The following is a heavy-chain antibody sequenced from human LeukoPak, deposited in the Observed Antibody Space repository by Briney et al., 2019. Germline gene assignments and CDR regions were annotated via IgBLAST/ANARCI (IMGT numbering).Heavy chain of an antibody. J-gene: IGHJ4*02. Sequence: GGSLRLSCAASGFTFSSYSMNWVRQAPGKGLEWVSSIGSSSSYIYYADSVKGRFTISRDNAKNSLYLQMNSLRAEDTAVYYCARASGDVVVPAAMDYWGQGTLVTVSS. CDR1: GFTFSSYS. CDR2: IGSSSSYI. V-gene: IGHV3-21*01. CDR3: ARASGDVVVPAAMDY. D-gene: IGHD2-2*01.